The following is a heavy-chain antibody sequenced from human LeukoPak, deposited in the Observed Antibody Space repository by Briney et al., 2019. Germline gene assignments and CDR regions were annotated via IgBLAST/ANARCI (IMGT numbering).Heavy chain of an antibody. CDR1: GYSFTSYA. V-gene: IGHV1-18*01. D-gene: IGHD3-3*01. CDR2: ISAYNGNT. J-gene: IGHJ4*02. CDR3: ARVPLITIFGVGRTIDY. Sequence: ASVKVSCKSSGYSFTSYAISWVRQAPGQGLEWMGWISAYNGNTNYAHNVQDRVIMTTDTSTNTAYMELRSLRSDDTAVYYCARVPLITIFGVGRTIDYWGQGTLVTVSS.